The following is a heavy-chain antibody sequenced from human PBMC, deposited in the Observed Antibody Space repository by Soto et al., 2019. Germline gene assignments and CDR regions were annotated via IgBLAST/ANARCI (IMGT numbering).Heavy chain of an antibody. Sequence: PSETLSLTCAVYGGSVNGYYWNWIRQPPGKGLEWIGYIYYSGSTYYNPSLKSRVTISVDTSKNQFSLKLSSVTAADTAVYYCAPWIAAAGTFDYWGQGTLVTVSS. CDR3: APWIAAAGTFDY. D-gene: IGHD6-13*01. J-gene: IGHJ4*02. CDR1: GGSVNGYY. CDR2: IYYSGST. V-gene: IGHV4-59*06.